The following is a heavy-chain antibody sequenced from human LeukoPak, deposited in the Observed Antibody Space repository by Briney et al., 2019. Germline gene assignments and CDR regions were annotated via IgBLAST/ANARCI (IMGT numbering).Heavy chain of an antibody. J-gene: IGHJ4*02. CDR1: GGTFSSYA. V-gene: IGHV1-69*13. Sequence: SVKVSCKASGGTFSSYAISWVRQAPGRGLEWMGGIIPIFGTANYAQKFQGRVTITADESTSTAYLELSSLRSEDPAVYYCARARKTYYDFWSGYYPVDYWGQGTLVTVSS. CDR2: IIPIFGTA. CDR3: ARARKTYYDFWSGYYPVDY. D-gene: IGHD3-3*01.